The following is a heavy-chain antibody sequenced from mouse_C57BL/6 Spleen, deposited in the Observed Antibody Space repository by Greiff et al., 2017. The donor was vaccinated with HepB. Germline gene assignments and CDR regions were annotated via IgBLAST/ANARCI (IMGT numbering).Heavy chain of an antibody. D-gene: IGHD1-1*01. Sequence: VQLQQSGPGLVAPSQSLSITCTVSGFSLTSYAISWVRQPPGKGLEWLGVIWTGGGTNYNSALKSRLSISKDNSKSQVFLKMNSLQTDDTARYYCARNYGSNYEAWFAYWGQGTLVTVSA. CDR3: ARNYGSNYEAWFAY. V-gene: IGHV2-9-1*01. CDR2: IWTGGGT. CDR1: GFSLTSYA. J-gene: IGHJ3*01.